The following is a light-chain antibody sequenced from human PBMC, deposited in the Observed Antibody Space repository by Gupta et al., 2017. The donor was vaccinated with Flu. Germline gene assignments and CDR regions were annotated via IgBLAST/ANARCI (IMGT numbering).Light chain of an antibody. J-gene: IGKJ2*04. CDR3: QQSYSTLCS. Sequence: DIQMTESPSSLSVCVGDRVTITCRASQSIDSNFNWYQQKPGKAPNLLIYAASSLQSGVPSRFSGSGSGTDFTLTISSLQPEDFATYYCQQSYSTLCSFGQGTKLEIK. CDR2: AAS. CDR1: QSIDSN. V-gene: IGKV1-39*01.